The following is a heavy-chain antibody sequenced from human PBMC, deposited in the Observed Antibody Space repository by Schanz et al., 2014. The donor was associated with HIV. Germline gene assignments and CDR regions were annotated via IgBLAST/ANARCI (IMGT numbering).Heavy chain of an antibody. D-gene: IGHD2-21*02. CDR3: ARTYTGDWSTGAD. CDR2: IIPIFDTT. V-gene: IGHV1-69*06. J-gene: IGHJ4*02. CDR1: GGTFSSSA. Sequence: QVQLVQSGAEVKKPGSSVKVSCKASGGTFSSSAISWVRQAPGQGLEWMGGIIPIFDTTNYAQKFQDRVTITADKSTSTVYMDLSSLRSEDTAVYYCARTYTGDWSTGADWGQGTLVTVSS.